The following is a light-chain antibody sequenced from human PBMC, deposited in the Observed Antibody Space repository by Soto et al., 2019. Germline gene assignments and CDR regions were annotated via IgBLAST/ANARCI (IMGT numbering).Light chain of an antibody. V-gene: IGLV2-14*01. CDR2: AVS. CDR1: NRDVGMYSY. J-gene: IGLJ1*01. Sequence: GLTQPASVSWSPGQAIHHPRPCNNRDVGMYSYIYWYKPHPSKAPTLLIYAVSNRPTGISNRFSGPKSGNTASLTISGLQGEDEADYYCSSYTSSSSLFVFGTGTKV. CDR3: SSYTSSSSLFV.